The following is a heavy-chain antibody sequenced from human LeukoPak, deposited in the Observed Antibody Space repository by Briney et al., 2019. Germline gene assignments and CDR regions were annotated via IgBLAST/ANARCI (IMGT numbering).Heavy chain of an antibody. Sequence: SGGSLRLSCTASGFTFSNYWMSWVRQAPGKGLEWVANIRQDGGLKHCVDSVKGRFTISRDNAENSLYLQMNSLGAEDTAVYYCAREIVGAIKSYFDYWGQGTLVTASS. CDR3: AREIVGAIKSYFDY. J-gene: IGHJ4*02. D-gene: IGHD1-26*01. V-gene: IGHV3-7*01. CDR2: IRQDGGLK. CDR1: GFTFSNYW.